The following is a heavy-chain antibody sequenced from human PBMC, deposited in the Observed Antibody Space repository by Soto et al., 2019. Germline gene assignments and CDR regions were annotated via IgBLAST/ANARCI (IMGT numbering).Heavy chain of an antibody. CDR1: GGSXSSYY. CDR2: IYYSGST. CDR3: ARERYDILTGYYMD. V-gene: IGHV4-59*01. D-gene: IGHD3-9*01. J-gene: IGHJ4*02. Sequence: SETLSLTCTVSGGSXSSYYWSWILQPPGKGLERIGYIYYSGSTNYNPSLKSRVTISVDTSKNQFSLKLSSVTAADTAVYYCARERYDILTGYYMDWGQGTLVTVSS.